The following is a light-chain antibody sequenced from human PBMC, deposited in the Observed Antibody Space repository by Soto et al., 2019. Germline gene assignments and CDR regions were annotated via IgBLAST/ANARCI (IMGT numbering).Light chain of an antibody. Sequence: DIVMTQSPATLSVSPGERATLSCRASQSVSSNLAWYQQKPGQAPRLLIYGASTRATGIPARFSGSGSGTEFTLTISSLQSEDFAAYYCQHYNNLPRTFGQGTKVEIK. J-gene: IGKJ1*01. CDR3: QHYNNLPRT. CDR2: GAS. V-gene: IGKV3-15*01. CDR1: QSVSSN.